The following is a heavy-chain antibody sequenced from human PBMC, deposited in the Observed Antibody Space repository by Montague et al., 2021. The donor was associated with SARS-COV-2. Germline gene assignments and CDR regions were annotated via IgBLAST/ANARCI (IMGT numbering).Heavy chain of an antibody. CDR1: GFSLSTSGMC. J-gene: IGHJ4*02. CDR3: AREYSSGVYFDY. V-gene: IGHV2-70*11. D-gene: IGHD6-19*01. Sequence: PAQVKPTQTLTLTCTFSGFSLSTSGMCVSWIRQPPGKALEWLARIDWDDDKYYSTSLKTRLTISKDTSKNQVVLTMTNMDPVDTATYYCAREYSSGVYFDYWGQGTLVTVSS. CDR2: IDWDDDK.